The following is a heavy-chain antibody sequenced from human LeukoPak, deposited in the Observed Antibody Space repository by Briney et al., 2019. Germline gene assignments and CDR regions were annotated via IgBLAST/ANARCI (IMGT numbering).Heavy chain of an antibody. CDR3: ARLALPDYYDSSGYSFDY. D-gene: IGHD3-22*01. V-gene: IGHV4-4*07. CDR2: IYTSGST. J-gene: IGHJ4*02. Sequence: SETLSLTCTVSGGSISSYYCSWIRQPAGKGLEWIGRIYTSGSTNYNPSLKSRVTMSVDTSKNQFSLRLSSVTAADTAVYYCARLALPDYYDSSGYSFDYWGQGTLVTVSS. CDR1: GGSISSYY.